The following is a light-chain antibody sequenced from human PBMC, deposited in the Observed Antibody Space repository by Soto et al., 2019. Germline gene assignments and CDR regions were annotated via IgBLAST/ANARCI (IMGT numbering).Light chain of an antibody. Sequence: QAVVTQSSSASASLGSSVKLTCTLSSGHSTYIIAWHQHQPGKAPRYLMKLEGSGSYNKGSGVPDRFSGSSSGADRYLTISNLQFEDEADYYCETWDSNSWVFGGGTKVTVL. CDR2: LEGSGSY. CDR3: ETWDSNSWV. V-gene: IGLV4-60*02. J-gene: IGLJ3*02. CDR1: SGHSTYI.